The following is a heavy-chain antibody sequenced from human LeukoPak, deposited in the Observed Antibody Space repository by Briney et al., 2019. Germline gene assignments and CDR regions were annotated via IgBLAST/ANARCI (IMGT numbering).Heavy chain of an antibody. CDR1: GFTFSSYD. CDR2: IGTAGDT. Sequence: GGALRLSCAASGFTFSSYDMHWVRQATGKGLEWVSAIGTAGDTYYPGSVKGRFTISRENAKNSLYLQMNSLSAGDTAVYYCARGGCSSTSCPYYYYGMDVWGQGTTVTVSS. J-gene: IGHJ6*02. V-gene: IGHV3-13*01. CDR3: ARGGCSSTSCPYYYYGMDV. D-gene: IGHD2-2*01.